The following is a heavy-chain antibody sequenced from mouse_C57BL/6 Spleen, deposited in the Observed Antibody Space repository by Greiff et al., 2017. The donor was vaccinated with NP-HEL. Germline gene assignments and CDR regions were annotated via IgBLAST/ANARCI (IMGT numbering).Heavy chain of an antibody. V-gene: IGHV5-6*01. CDR2: ISSGGSYT. J-gene: IGHJ4*01. D-gene: IGHD1-1*01. CDR3: ARHSSSYKYDAMDY. CDR1: GFTFSSYG. Sequence: EVQGVESGGDLVKPGGSLKLSCAASGFTFSSYGMSWVRQTPDKRLEWVATISSGGSYTYYPDSVQGRFTISRDNAKNTLSLQMSSLKSKDTAMYYCARHSSSYKYDAMDYWGQGTTVTVSS.